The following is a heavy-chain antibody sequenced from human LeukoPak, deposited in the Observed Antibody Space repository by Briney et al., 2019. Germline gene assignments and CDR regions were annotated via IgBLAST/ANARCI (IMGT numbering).Heavy chain of an antibody. CDR2: INPSGGST. J-gene: IGHJ4*02. CDR1: GYTFTSYY. V-gene: IGHV1-46*01. CDR3: ARVFAVADDY. Sequence: ASVKVSCKASGYTFTSYYMHWVRHAPGQVLEWMVIINPSGGSTSYAQKFQGRVTMTRDTSTSTVYMELSSLRSEDTAVYYCARVFAVADDYWGQGTLVTVSS. D-gene: IGHD6-19*01.